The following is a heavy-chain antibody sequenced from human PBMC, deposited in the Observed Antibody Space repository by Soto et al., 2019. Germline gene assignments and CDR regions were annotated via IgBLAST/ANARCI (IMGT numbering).Heavy chain of an antibody. V-gene: IGHV3-33*01. D-gene: IGHD2-15*01. CDR1: GFTLKNYG. CDR3: ARVSFDCSGGSCYIFDY. Sequence: QVQLVESGGGVVQPGRSLRLSCAAFGFTLKNYGMHWVRQAPGKGLEWVALMSFDGNKKYYVDSVKGRFTISRDNSKSTVYLQMNSLGVEDTAIYYCARVSFDCSGGSCYIFDYWGQGTRVTVSS. J-gene: IGHJ4*02. CDR2: MSFDGNKK.